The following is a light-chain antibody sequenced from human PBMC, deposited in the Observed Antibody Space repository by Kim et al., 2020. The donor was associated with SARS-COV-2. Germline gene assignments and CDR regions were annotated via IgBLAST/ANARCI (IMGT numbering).Light chain of an antibody. V-gene: IGKV3-20*01. CDR1: QYVDSSY. J-gene: IGKJ4*01. Sequence: SPGERAILSCRASQYVDSSYLVWYQQKPGQAPRLLISASSRRASGIPDRFSGSGYGTDFTLTISRLEPEDFAVYFCQQYGRPPLTFGGGTKVDIK. CDR3: QQYGRPPLT. CDR2: ASS.